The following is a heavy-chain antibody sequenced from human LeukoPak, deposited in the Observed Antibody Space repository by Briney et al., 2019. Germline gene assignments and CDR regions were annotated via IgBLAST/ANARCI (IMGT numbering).Heavy chain of an antibody. CDR1: GGSISSYY. Sequence: PSETLSLTCTVSGGSISSYYWSWIRQPAGKGLEWIGRIYTSGSTNYNPSLKSRVTMSVDTSKNQFSLKLSSVTAADTAVYYCARDIVVVPAAHGYFDYWGQGTLVTVSS. CDR3: ARDIVVVPAAHGYFDY. D-gene: IGHD2-2*01. CDR2: IYTSGST. V-gene: IGHV4-4*07. J-gene: IGHJ4*02.